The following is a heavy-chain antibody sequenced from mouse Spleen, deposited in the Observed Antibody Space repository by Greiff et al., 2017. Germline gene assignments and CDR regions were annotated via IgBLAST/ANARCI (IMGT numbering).Heavy chain of an antibody. V-gene: IGHV1-85*01. CDR3: ARDYGSSSYWYFDV. J-gene: IGHJ1*03. D-gene: IGHD1-1*01. CDR2: IYPRDGST. CDR1: GYTFTSYD. Sequence: VKLMESGPELVKPGASVKLSCKASGYTFTSYDINWVKQRPGQGLEWIGWIYPRDGSTKYNEKFKGKATLTVDTSSSTAYMELHSLTSEDSAVYFCARDYGSSSYWYFDVWGTGTTVTVSS.